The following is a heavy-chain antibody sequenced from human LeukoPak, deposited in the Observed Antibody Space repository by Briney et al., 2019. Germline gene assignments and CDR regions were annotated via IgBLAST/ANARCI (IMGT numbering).Heavy chain of an antibody. J-gene: IGHJ4*02. CDR2: MSFDGGYK. V-gene: IGHV3-30-3*01. D-gene: IGHD1-7*01. CDR1: GFIFSRYG. CDR3: ARDSQGTTGHFDY. Sequence: GGSLRLSCEGSGFIFSRYGMQWVRQAPGKGLEWVAVMSFDGGYKDCADPVQGRFTVSRDDSQNTLYLEMNSLRPEDTAVYYCARDSQGTTGHFDYWGQGTLVTVSS.